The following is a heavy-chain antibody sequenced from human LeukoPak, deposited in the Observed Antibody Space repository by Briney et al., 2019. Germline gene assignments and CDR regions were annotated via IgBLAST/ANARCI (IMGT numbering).Heavy chain of an antibody. J-gene: IGHJ4*02. CDR1: GYTFTNYD. CDR3: ARAPIDSENSAYYSDFDY. D-gene: IGHD3-22*01. CDR2: MNPNSGST. V-gene: IGHV1-8*01. Sequence: ASVKASCKASGYTFTNYDIIWVRQATGQGLEWMGWMNPNSGSTGYAQKFQDRITVTRDTSISTAYMELSSLRSEDTAVYYCARAPIDSENSAYYSDFDYWGQGTLVTVSS.